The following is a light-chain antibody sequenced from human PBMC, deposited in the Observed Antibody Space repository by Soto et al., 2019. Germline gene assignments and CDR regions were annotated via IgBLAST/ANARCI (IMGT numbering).Light chain of an antibody. CDR2: GAS. CDR3: QQYNPTLT. J-gene: IGKJ4*01. CDR1: QSVSSSY. V-gene: IGKV3-20*01. Sequence: EIVLTQSPGTLSLSPGERATLSCRSSQSVSSSYLAWYQPRPGQAPGXLIYGASSRATGIPDRFSGSGSGTDFTLTISRLEPEDFAVYFCQQYNPTLTFGGGTKVDIK.